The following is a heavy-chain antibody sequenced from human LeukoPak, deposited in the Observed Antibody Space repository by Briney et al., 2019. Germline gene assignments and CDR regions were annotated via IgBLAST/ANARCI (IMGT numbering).Heavy chain of an antibody. CDR3: ARVISSDTAMVDY. V-gene: IGHV3-48*01. J-gene: IGHJ4*02. CDR2: ISSSSSTI. CDR1: GFAFSSYS. D-gene: IGHD5-18*01. Sequence: PGGSLRLSCAASGFAFSSYSMNWVRQAPGKGLEWVSYISSSSSTIYYADSVKGRFTISRDNAKNSLYLQMNSLRAEDTAVYYCARVISSDTAMVDYWGQGTLVTVSS.